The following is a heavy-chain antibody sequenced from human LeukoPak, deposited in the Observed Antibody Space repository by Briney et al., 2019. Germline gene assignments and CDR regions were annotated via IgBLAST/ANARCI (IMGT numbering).Heavy chain of an antibody. V-gene: IGHV4-39*07. CDR1: GDSIISSGSY. CDR3: AKYIGGSMFEH. J-gene: IGHJ4*02. D-gene: IGHD3-10*01. CDR2: VSSSGGT. Sequence: SETLSLTCSVSGDSIISSGSYWGWIRQPPGKALEWIGSVSSSGGTHYSPSLKNRLSISMDTSQNQFSLRLSSVTVADTAVYYCAKYIGGSMFEHWGQGALVTVSS.